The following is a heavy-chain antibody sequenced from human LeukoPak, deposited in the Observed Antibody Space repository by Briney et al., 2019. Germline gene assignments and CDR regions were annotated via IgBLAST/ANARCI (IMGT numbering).Heavy chain of an antibody. Sequence: ASAKVSCKASGYTFTSYGISWVRQAPGQGLEWMGWINTYSGNRDYAQKLQGRVTMTTDTSTSTAYMELRSLRSDDTAVYYCARDRAIGWGGMIEYYYYGMDVWGQGTTVTVSS. J-gene: IGHJ6*02. V-gene: IGHV1-18*01. CDR1: GYTFTSYG. CDR2: INTYSGNR. D-gene: IGHD3-16*02. CDR3: ARDRAIGWGGMIEYYYYGMDV.